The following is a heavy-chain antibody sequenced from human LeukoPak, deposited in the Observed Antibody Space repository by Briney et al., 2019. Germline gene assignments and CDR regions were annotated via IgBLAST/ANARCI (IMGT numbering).Heavy chain of an antibody. Sequence: SETLSLTCTVSGGSVSSGGYYWSWIRQPPGKGLGWIGYIYYSGSTNYNPSLKSRVTISVDTSKNQFSLKLSSVTAADTAVYYCARAPTITIFGVVIKQAWFDPWGQGTLVTVSS. D-gene: IGHD3-3*01. J-gene: IGHJ5*02. CDR1: GGSVSSGGYY. CDR3: ARAPTITIFGVVIKQAWFDP. V-gene: IGHV4-61*08. CDR2: IYYSGST.